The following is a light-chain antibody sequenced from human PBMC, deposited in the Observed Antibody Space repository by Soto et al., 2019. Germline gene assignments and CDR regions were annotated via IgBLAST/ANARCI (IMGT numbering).Light chain of an antibody. CDR3: SSYTSSSTVV. CDR1: SSDVGGYNY. J-gene: IGLJ2*01. CDR2: DVS. V-gene: IGLV2-14*01. Sequence: QSALTQPPSVSGSPGQSITISCTGTSSDVGGYNYVSWYQQYPGKAPKLMIYDVSDRPSGVSNRFSGSKSGNTASLTISGLQAEDEADYYCSSYTSSSTVVFGGGTKLTVL.